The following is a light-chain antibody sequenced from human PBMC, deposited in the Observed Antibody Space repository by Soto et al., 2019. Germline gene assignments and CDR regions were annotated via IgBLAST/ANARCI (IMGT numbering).Light chain of an antibody. V-gene: IGLV2-8*01. CDR2: EVS. J-gene: IGLJ2*01. Sequence: QSALTQPPSASGSPGQSVTISCTGTSSDVGGYNYVSWYQQHPGKAPKLMIYEVSKRPSGVPDRFSGSKSGDTAALTVSGLEAEDEDDYDCCYYGGSGNLVFGGGTQLTVL. CDR3: CYYGGSGNLV. CDR1: SSDVGGYNY.